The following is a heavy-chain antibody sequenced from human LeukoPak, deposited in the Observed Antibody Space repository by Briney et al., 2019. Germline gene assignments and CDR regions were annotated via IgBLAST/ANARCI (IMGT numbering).Heavy chain of an antibody. V-gene: IGHV4-59*02. CDR2: FYYSGSS. CDR3: ARGVYGSGDY. Sequence: SETLSLTCSVSGGSVSDYYWSWIRQSPGKGLEWIGYFYYSGSSRFNPSLKSRVTMSVDTSKNQFSLKLTSVTAADTAVYYCARGVYGSGDYWGQGTLVTVSS. D-gene: IGHD3-10*01. CDR1: GGSVSDYY. J-gene: IGHJ4*02.